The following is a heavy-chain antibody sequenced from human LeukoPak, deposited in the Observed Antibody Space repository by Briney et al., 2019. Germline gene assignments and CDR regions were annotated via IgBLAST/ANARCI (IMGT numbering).Heavy chain of an antibody. CDR3: ARAFHCSTTSCYARGLDY. J-gene: IGHJ4*02. Sequence: PSETLSLTCSVSGGSISNGSYYWSWIRQPAGKGLEWIRRIYTTGNTNYNPSLKSRVTISVDTSNNQFSLNLSSVTAADTAVYYCARAFHCSTTSCYARGLDYWGQGTLVTVSS. CDR2: IYTTGNT. V-gene: IGHV4-61*02. D-gene: IGHD2-2*01. CDR1: GGSISNGSYY.